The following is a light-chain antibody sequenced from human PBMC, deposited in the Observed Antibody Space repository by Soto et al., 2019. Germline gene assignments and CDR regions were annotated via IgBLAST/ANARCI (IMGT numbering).Light chain of an antibody. CDR2: TIS. CDR3: CSYTSSSSYV. V-gene: IGLV2-14*01. CDR1: SSDVGGYKY. Sequence: QSVLTQPASVSGSPGQSITISCTGTSSDVGGYKYVSWYQQHPVKATKLLIYTISNRPSGVSNRFSGSKSGNTASLTISGLQAEDEADYYCCSYTSSSSYVFGTGTKLTVL. J-gene: IGLJ1*01.